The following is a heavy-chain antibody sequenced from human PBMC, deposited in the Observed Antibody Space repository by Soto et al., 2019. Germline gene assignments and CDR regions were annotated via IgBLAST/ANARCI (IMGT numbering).Heavy chain of an antibody. D-gene: IGHD5-18*01. J-gene: IGHJ4*02. CDR2: TYSGGST. Sequence: GGSLRLSCAASGFTVRSTYMSWVRQAPGKGLEWVSVTYSGGSTYYADSVKGRFTISRDNSKNTLYLQMNSLRAEDTAVYYCARSGYSYGPFDYWGQGTLVTV. CDR1: GFTVRSTY. CDR3: ARSGYSYGPFDY. V-gene: IGHV3-53*01.